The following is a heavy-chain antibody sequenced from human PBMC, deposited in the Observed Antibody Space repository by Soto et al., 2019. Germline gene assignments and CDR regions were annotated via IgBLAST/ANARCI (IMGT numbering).Heavy chain of an antibody. J-gene: IGHJ4*02. D-gene: IGHD3-10*01. CDR1: GFSLSTSGVG. Sequence: ITLKESGPTLVKPTQTLTLTCTFSGFSLSTSGVGVGWIRQPPGKALEWLALIYWDDDKRYSPSLKSRLTITKDTSKNQVVLTMTNMDPVDTATYYCAHRHPAMVRGVIGHYYFDYWGQGTLVTVSS. CDR3: AHRHPAMVRGVIGHYYFDY. CDR2: IYWDDDK. V-gene: IGHV2-5*02.